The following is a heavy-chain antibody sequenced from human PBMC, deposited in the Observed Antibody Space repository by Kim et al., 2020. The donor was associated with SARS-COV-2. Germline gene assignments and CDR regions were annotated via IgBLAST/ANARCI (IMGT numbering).Heavy chain of an antibody. V-gene: IGHV4-31*02. J-gene: IGHJ3*02. CDR3: ARAGRTFVAVVGAFDI. Sequence: PSLQTRVTISVDTSKNPFSLKLSSVTAADTAVYYCARAGRTFVAVVGAFDIWGQGTMVTVSS. D-gene: IGHD3-3*01.